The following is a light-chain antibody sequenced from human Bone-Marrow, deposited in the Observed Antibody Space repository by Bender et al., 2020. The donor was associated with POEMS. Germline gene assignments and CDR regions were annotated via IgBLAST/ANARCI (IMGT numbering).Light chain of an antibody. V-gene: IGLV1-44*01. CDR2: SSH. CDR1: SSNIGAHA. CDR3: AVWDDSLNGWV. J-gene: IGLJ3*02. Sequence: QSVLTQPPSASVTPGQRVTISCSGGSSNIGAHAVNWYQHLPGTAPKLLIYSSHRRPSEVPDRFSGSRSGTSASLAISGLQSKDEADYYCAVWDDSLNGWVFGGGTKLTVL.